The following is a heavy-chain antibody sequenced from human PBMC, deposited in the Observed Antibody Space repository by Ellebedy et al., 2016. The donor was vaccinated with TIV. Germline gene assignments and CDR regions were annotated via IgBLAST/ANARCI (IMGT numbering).Heavy chain of an antibody. D-gene: IGHD3-22*01. V-gene: IGHV4-39*01. CDR2: IYHSGST. Sequence: MPSETLSLTCTVSGGSISSSSYYWGWIRQPPGKGLEWIGSIYHSGSTYYNPSLKSRVTISVDTPKNQFSLKLSSVTAADTAVYYCARQFYYDSSGYQQFDYWGQGTLVTVSS. CDR1: GGSISSSSYY. J-gene: IGHJ4*02. CDR3: ARQFYYDSSGYQQFDY.